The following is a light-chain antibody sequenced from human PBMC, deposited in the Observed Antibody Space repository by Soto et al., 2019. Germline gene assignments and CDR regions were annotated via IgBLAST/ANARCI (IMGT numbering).Light chain of an antibody. V-gene: IGKV1-27*01. J-gene: IGKJ4*01. CDR2: AAS. CDR3: QKYNSDPIT. CDR1: QGIGVY. Sequence: DIPMTQSPSSLSASLGDRVTITCRASQGIGVYLAWFQQKPGKVPKLLIYAASTLQSGVPSRFSGGGSWTDCTKTISSLQPEDFATYDCQKYNSDPITYAGGTKVDSK.